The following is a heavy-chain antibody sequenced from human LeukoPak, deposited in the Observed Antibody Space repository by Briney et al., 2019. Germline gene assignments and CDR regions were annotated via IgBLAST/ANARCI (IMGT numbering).Heavy chain of an antibody. CDR2: IYYSGST. D-gene: IGHD3-3*01. CDR3: ARHISTIFGVVNYGMDV. CDR1: GGSISSGGYY. J-gene: IGHJ6*02. V-gene: IGHV4-31*03. Sequence: SQTLSLTCTVSGGSISSGGYYWSWIRQHPGKGLEWIGYIYYSGSTYYNPSLKSRVTISVDTSKNQFSLKLSSVTAADTAVYYCARHISTIFGVVNYGMDVWGQGTTVTVSS.